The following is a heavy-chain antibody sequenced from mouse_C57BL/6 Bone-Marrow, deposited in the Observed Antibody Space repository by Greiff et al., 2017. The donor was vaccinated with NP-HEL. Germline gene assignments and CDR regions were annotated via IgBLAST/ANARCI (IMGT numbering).Heavy chain of an antibody. V-gene: IGHV1-19*01. CDR3: AREEFITTVVAKRFAY. CDR1: GYTFTDYY. CDR2: INPYNGGT. J-gene: IGHJ3*01. D-gene: IGHD1-1*01. Sequence: VQLQQSGPVLVKPGASVKMSCKASGYTFTDYYMNWVKQSHGKSLEWIGVINPYNGGTSYNQKFKGKATLTVDKSSSTAYMELNSLTSEDSAVYYCAREEFITTVVAKRFAYWGQGTLVTVSA.